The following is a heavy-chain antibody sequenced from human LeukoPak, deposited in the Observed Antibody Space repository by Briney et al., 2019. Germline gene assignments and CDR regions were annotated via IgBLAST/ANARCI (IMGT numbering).Heavy chain of an antibody. CDR1: GFTFSSYW. Sequence: GGSLRLSCAASGFTFSSYWMHWVRQAPGKGLVWVSRINTDGSSTSYADSVKGRFTISRDNSKNTLYLQMNSLRAEDTAVYYCAIESPPGTASFWGQGTLVTVSS. CDR3: AIESPPGTASF. CDR2: INTDGSST. V-gene: IGHV3-74*01. D-gene: IGHD1-14*01. J-gene: IGHJ4*02.